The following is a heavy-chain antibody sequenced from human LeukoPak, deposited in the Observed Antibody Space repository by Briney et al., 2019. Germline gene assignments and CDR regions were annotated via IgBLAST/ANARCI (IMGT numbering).Heavy chain of an antibody. J-gene: IGHJ4*02. Sequence: ASVKVSCKASGYTFTDYYMHWLRQAPGQGLEWMGGIIPIFGTANYAQKFQGRVTITADESTSTAYMELSSLRSEDTAVYYCASVDKQYYFDYWGQGTLVTVSS. CDR1: GYTFTDYY. D-gene: IGHD1/OR15-1a*01. V-gene: IGHV1-69*13. CDR3: ASVDKQYYFDY. CDR2: IIPIFGTA.